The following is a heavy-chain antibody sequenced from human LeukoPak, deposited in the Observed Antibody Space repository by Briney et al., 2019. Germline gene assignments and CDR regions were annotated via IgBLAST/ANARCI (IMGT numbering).Heavy chain of an antibody. CDR1: GYTFTGYY. J-gene: IGHJ6*02. CDR3: ARVEAVAGNRNTYYYYYGMDV. Sequence: SVKVSCKASGYTFTGYYMHWVRQAPGQGLEWMGRIIPIFGIANYAQKFQGRVTITADKSTSTAYMELSSLRSEDTAVYYCARVEAVAGNRNTYYYYYGMDVWGQGTTVTVSS. V-gene: IGHV1-69*04. CDR2: IIPIFGIA. D-gene: IGHD6-19*01.